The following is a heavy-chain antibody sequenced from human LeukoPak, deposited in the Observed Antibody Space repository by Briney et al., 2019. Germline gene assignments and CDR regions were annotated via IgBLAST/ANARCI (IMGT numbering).Heavy chain of an antibody. CDR3: ARDGPYYYDSSGYYDAFDI. V-gene: IGHV4-39*07. J-gene: IGHJ3*02. D-gene: IGHD3-22*01. CDR2: IYHSGST. CDR1: GDSIRSRSYY. Sequence: SETLSLTCSVSGDSIRSRSYYWAWIRQPPGKGLEWIGSIYHSGSTYYNPSLKSRVTMSLDTSKNQFSLKLSSVTAADTAVYYCARDGPYYYDSSGYYDAFDIWGQGTMVTVSS.